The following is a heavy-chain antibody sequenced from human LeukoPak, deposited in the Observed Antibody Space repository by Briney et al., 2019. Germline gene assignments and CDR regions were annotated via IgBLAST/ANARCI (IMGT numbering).Heavy chain of an antibody. CDR3: ARAREMATVNWFDP. CDR1: GGTFSSYA. Sequence: SVKVSCRASGGTFSSYAISWVRQAPGQGLEWMGGIIPIFGTANYAQKFQGRVTITTDESTSTAYMELSSLRSEDTAVYYCARAREMATVNWFDPWGQGTLVTVSS. V-gene: IGHV1-69*05. D-gene: IGHD5-24*01. CDR2: IIPIFGTA. J-gene: IGHJ5*02.